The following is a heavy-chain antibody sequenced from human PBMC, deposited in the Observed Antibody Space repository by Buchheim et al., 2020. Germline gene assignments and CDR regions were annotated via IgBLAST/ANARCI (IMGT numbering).Heavy chain of an antibody. CDR1: GGSISSSSYY. D-gene: IGHD3-9*01. Sequence: QLQLQESGPGLVKPSETLSLTCTVSGGSISSSSYYWGWVRQPPGQGLEWIGRIYYSGSTYYNPSPKSRITISVDTSQNQFSLKLNSVTAADTAVYYCARLGLVNTDLFDYGGQGTL. J-gene: IGHJ4*02. V-gene: IGHV4-39*01. CDR3: ARLGLVNTDLFDY. CDR2: IYYSGST.